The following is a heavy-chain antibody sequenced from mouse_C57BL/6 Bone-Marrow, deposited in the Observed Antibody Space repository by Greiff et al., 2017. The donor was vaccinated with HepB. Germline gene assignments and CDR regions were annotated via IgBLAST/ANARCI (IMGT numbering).Heavy chain of an antibody. CDR1: GFNIKDDY. J-gene: IGHJ3*01. Sequence: VQLQQSGAELVRPGASVKLSCTASGFNIKDDYMHWVKQRPEQGLEWIGWIDPENGDTEYASKFQGKATITVDTSSNTAYLQLSSLTSEDTAVYYCTTEDYYGSSPAYWGQGTLVTVSA. CDR3: TTEDYYGSSPAY. CDR2: IDPENGDT. V-gene: IGHV14-4*01. D-gene: IGHD1-1*01.